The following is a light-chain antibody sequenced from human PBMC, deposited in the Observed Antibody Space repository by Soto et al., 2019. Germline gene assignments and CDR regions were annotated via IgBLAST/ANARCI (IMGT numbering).Light chain of an antibody. V-gene: IGLV7-46*01. J-gene: IGLJ3*02. Sequence: QAVVTQEPSLTVSPGGTVTLTYGSSTGAVTSGHYPYWFQQKPGQAPRTLIYDTTNKHSWTPARFSGSLLGGKAALTLAGAQTDDEADYYCLLSYSGTNWVFGGGTKVTVL. CDR2: DTT. CDR1: TGAVTSGHY. CDR3: LLSYSGTNWV.